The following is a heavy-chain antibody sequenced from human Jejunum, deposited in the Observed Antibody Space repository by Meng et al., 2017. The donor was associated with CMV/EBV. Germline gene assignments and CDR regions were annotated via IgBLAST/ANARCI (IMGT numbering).Heavy chain of an antibody. CDR1: GLGFSDFG. V-gene: IGHV3-30*02. CDR2: VRYDGSEK. Sequence: CAASGLGFSDFGMHWVRQAPGRGLEWVAFVRYDGSEKLYADSVKGRFTISRDNSKNTLYLQMNRLRAEDTAVYYCGRSNMPYYFDYWGQGTLVTVSS. CDR3: GRSNMPYYFDY. J-gene: IGHJ4*02. D-gene: IGHD4-11*01.